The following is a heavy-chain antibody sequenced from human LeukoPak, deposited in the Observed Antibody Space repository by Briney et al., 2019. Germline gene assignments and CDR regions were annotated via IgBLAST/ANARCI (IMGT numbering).Heavy chain of an antibody. CDR1: GDSVSSNSAA. D-gene: IGHD1-26*01. CDR2: TYYRSKWYN. V-gene: IGHV6-1*01. CDR3: ARGSGSGSYYLYYYYGMDV. Sequence: SQTLSLTCAISGDSVSSNSAAWNWIRQSPSRGLEWLGGTYYRSKWYNDYAVSVKSRITINPDTSKNQFSLQLNSVTPEDTAVYYCARGSGSGSYYLYYYYGMDVWGQGTTVTVSS. J-gene: IGHJ6*02.